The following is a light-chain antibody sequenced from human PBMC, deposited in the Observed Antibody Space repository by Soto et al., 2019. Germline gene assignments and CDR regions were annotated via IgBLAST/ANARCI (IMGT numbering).Light chain of an antibody. J-gene: IGKJ2*01. CDR1: QSVSSSY. Sequence: EIVLTQSPGTLSLSPGERATLSCRASQSVSSSYLAWYQQKPGQAPRLLIYGASSRATGIPDRFSGSGSGTEFTLSISRLEPVDFAVYYCQQYGSSPRTFGQGTQLEIK. CDR3: QQYGSSPRT. CDR2: GAS. V-gene: IGKV3-20*01.